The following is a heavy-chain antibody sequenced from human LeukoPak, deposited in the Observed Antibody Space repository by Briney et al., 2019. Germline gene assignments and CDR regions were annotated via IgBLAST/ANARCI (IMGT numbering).Heavy chain of an antibody. Sequence: SETLSLTCAVYGGSFSGYYWSWIRQPPGKGLEWIGEINHSGSTNYNPSLKSRVTISVDTSKNQFSLKLSSVTAADTAVYYCARGIRYRSSTSCYPVGWFDPWGQGTLVTVSS. D-gene: IGHD2-2*01. CDR2: INHSGST. CDR3: ARGIRYRSSTSCYPVGWFDP. J-gene: IGHJ5*02. CDR1: GGSFSGYY. V-gene: IGHV4-34*01.